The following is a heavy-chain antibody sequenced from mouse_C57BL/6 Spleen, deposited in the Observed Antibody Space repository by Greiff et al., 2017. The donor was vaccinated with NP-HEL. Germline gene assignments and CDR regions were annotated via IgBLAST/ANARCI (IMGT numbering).Heavy chain of an antibody. CDR3: ARGVLRGYFDY. J-gene: IGHJ2*01. CDR2: INPSTGGT. Sequence: EVQLQQSGPELVKPGASVKISCKASGYSFTGYYMNWVKQSPEKSLEWIGEINPSTGGTTYNQKFKAKATLTVDKSSSTAYMQLKSLTSEDSAVYYCARGVLRGYFDYWGQGTTLTVSS. V-gene: IGHV1-42*01. CDR1: GYSFTGYY. D-gene: IGHD1-1*01.